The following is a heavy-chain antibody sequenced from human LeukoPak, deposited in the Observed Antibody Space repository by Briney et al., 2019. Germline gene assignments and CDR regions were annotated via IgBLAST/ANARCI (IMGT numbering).Heavy chain of an antibody. CDR2: INHSGST. V-gene: IGHV4-34*01. J-gene: IGHJ5*02. CDR3: ARGRSGYNNWFDP. CDR1: GGSFSGYY. Sequence: PSETLSLTCAVYGGSFSGYYWSWIRQPPGKGLEWIGEINHSGSTNYNPSLKSRVTISVDTSKNQFSLKPSSVTAADTAVYYCARGRSGYNNWFDPWGQGTLVTVSS. D-gene: IGHD5-12*01.